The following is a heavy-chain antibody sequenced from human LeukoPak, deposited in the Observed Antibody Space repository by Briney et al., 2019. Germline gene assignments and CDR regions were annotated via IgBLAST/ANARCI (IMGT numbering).Heavy chain of an antibody. V-gene: IGHV3-21*01. CDR3: ASQRAYYYDSSGMLGRDY. CDR2: ISSSSSYI. D-gene: IGHD3-22*01. CDR1: GFTFSSYS. Sequence: AGGSLRLSCAASGFTFSSYSMNWVRQAPGKGLEWVSSISSSSSYIYYADSVKGRFTISRDNAKNSLYLQMNSLRAEDTAVYYCASQRAYYYDSSGMLGRDYWGQGTLVTVSS. J-gene: IGHJ4*02.